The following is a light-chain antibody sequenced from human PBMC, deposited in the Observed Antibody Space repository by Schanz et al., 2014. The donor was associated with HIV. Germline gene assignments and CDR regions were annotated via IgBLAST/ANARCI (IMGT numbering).Light chain of an antibody. CDR2: DFA. CDR3: SSYTSSSTRV. J-gene: IGLJ1*01. CDR1: SGDVGSYNY. V-gene: IGLV2-14*03. Sequence: QSALTQPASVSGSPGQSISISCTGTSGDVGSYNYVSWYQQHPGKAPKLVISDFANRPSGISPRFSASKSDNTASLIVSGLQAEDEADYYCSSYTSSSTRVFGTGTKLTVL.